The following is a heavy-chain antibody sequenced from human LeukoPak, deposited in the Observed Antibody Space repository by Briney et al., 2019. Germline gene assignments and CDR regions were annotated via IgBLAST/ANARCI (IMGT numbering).Heavy chain of an antibody. CDR2: INPSGGST. J-gene: IGHJ6*02. D-gene: IGHD2-2*02. CDR1: GYTFTSYY. V-gene: IGHV1-46*01. CDR3: ARPVVPAAIHYYYGMDV. Sequence: ASVKVSCKASGYTFTSYYMHWVRQAPGQGLEWMGIINPSGGSTSYAQKFQGRVTMTRDTSTSTVYMELSSLRSEDTAVYYCARPVVPAAIHYYYGMDVWGQGTTVTVSS.